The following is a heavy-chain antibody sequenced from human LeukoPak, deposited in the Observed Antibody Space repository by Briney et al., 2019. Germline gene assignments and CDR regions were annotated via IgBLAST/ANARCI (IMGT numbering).Heavy chain of an antibody. CDR2: IYYSGST. V-gene: IGHV4-31*03. D-gene: IGHD6-13*01. CDR1: GGSISSGGYY. Sequence: PSETLSLTCTVSGGSISSGGYYWSWIRQHPGKGLEWIGYIYYSGSTYYNPSLKSRVTIPVDTSKNQFSLKLSSVTAADTAVYYCARDVEGAAAFGYWGQGTLVTVSS. J-gene: IGHJ4*02. CDR3: ARDVEGAAAFGY.